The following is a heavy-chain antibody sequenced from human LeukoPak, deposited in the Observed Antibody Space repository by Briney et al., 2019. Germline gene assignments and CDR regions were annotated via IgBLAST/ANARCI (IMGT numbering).Heavy chain of an antibody. CDR1: GYSFASYW. CDR2: IYPGDSDT. V-gene: IGHV5-51*01. D-gene: IGHD1-1*01. CDR3: ATTTTRGIPHYFDY. Sequence: GESLKISCKGSGYSFASYWIVWVRQMPGKGLECMGIIYPGDSDTRYRPSFQGQVTISADKSISTAYLQWSGLKTSDTAMCYCATTTTRGIPHYFDYWGQGTLVTVSS. J-gene: IGHJ4*02.